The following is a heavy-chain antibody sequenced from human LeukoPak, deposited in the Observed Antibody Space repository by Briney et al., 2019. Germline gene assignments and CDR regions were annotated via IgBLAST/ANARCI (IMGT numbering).Heavy chain of an antibody. V-gene: IGHV1-2*04. CDR1: GYTFTGYY. J-gene: IGHJ5*02. D-gene: IGHD3-22*01. CDR2: INPNSGGT. Sequence: ASVKVSCKASGYTFTGYYMHWVRQAPGQGLEWKGWINPNSGGTNYAQKFQGWVIMTRDTPISTAYMELSRLRSDDTAVYYCAREAYYDSSGPMGFDPWGQGTLVTASS. CDR3: AREAYYDSSGPMGFDP.